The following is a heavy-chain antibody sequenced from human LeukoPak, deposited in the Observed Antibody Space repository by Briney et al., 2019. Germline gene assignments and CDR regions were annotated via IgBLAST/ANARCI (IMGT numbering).Heavy chain of an antibody. D-gene: IGHD6-6*01. Sequence: SETLSLTCTVSGASISSYYWSWLRQPPGRGLEWIGYIYYSGSTNYNPSLKSRLTLSVDTSKNQFSLRLSSVTAADTAVYYCARAMSIAARLQTIFDYWGQGTLVTVSS. CDR3: ARAMSIAARLQTIFDY. CDR2: IYYSGST. V-gene: IGHV4-59*01. J-gene: IGHJ4*02. CDR1: GASISSYY.